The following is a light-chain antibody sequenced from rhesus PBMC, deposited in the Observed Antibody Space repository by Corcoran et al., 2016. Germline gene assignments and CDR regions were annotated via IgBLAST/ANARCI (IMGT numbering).Light chain of an antibody. Sequence: ELVMTQSPATLSLSPGERATLSCRASQSVSSNLAWYQQKPGEAPTLLNCGASSRASGIPARFSGSGSTTASTLTISILEPEDFAVYYCQQFTDWPLTFGGGTKVEIK. CDR1: QSVSSN. CDR3: QQFTDWPLT. V-gene: IGKV3-42*03. J-gene: IGKJ4*01. CDR2: GAS.